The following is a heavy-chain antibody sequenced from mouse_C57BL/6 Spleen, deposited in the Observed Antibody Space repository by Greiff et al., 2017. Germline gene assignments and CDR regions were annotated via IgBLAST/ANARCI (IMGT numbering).Heavy chain of an antibody. Sequence: EVKLQESGPGLVKPSQSLSLTCSVTGYSITSGYYWNWIRQFPGNKLEWMGYISYDGSNNYNPSLKNRISITRDTSKNQFFLKLNSVTTEDTATXYCARRDDGYPGYFDVWGTGTTVTVSS. CDR3: ARRDDGYPGYFDV. CDR1: GYSITSGYY. J-gene: IGHJ1*03. CDR2: ISYDGSN. D-gene: IGHD2-3*01. V-gene: IGHV3-6*01.